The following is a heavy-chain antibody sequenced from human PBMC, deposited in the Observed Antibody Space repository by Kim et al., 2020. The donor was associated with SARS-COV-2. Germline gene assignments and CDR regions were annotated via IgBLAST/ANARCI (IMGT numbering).Heavy chain of an antibody. Sequence: GGSLRLSCAASGFTFSSYGMHWVRQAPGKGLEWVAVISYDGSNKYYADSVKGRFTISRDNSKNTLYLQMNSLRAEDTAVYYCAKDMRSSSWPHGYYYYYGMDVWGQGTTVTVSS. D-gene: IGHD2-2*01. CDR3: AKDMRSSSWPHGYYYYYGMDV. CDR1: GFTFSSYG. J-gene: IGHJ6*02. V-gene: IGHV3-30*18. CDR2: ISYDGSNK.